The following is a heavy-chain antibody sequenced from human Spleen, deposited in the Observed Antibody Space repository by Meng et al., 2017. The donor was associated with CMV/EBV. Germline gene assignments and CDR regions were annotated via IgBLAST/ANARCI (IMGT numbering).Heavy chain of an antibody. D-gene: IGHD3-16*01. CDR3: ARWGSGLKIFDC. CDR2: TDYRYKWFN. CDR1: GTSVSSNSTA. V-gene: IGHV6-1*01. J-gene: IGHJ4*02. Sequence: GTSVSSNSTAWNWIRQSPSRGLGWLGRTDYRYKWFNDYAVYVKSRITIDPDTSKNQFSLQLNSVTPEDTAMYDCARWGSGLKIFDCWGQGTLVTVSS.